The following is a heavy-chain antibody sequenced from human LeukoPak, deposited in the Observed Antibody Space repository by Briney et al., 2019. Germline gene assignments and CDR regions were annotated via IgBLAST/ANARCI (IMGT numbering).Heavy chain of an antibody. V-gene: IGHV3-7*01. CDR3: ASQGHLWIELRFDY. CDR1: GFTFSSYW. Sequence: PGGSLRLSCAASGFTFSSYWMSWVRQAPGKGLEWVANIKQDGSEKYYEDSVEGRFTISRYNAKNSLFLQVNSLRAEDTAVYYCASQGHLWIELRFDYWGQGTLVTVSS. CDR2: IKQDGSEK. J-gene: IGHJ4*02. D-gene: IGHD3-10*01.